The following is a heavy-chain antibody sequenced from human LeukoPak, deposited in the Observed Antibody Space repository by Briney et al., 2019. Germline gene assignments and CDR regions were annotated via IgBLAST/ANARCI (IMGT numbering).Heavy chain of an antibody. CDR3: ARDLTGFDY. J-gene: IGHJ4*02. CDR2: ISSSGRTV. V-gene: IGHV3-11*04. Sequence: GGSLRLSCAASGFTFSDYYISWIRQAPGKGLEWISYISSSGRTVDQADSVKGRFTISRDNAKNSLYLQMNSLRAEDTAVYYCARDLTGFDYWGQGTLVTVSS. D-gene: IGHD7-27*01. CDR1: GFTFSDYY.